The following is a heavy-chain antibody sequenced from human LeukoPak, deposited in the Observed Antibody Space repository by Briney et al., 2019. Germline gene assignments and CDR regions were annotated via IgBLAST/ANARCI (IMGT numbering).Heavy chain of an antibody. CDR2: VYHSGST. CDR3: ARVSGSGLYFKSFAP. Sequence: SETLSLTCSVSGDDISSSNWWTWVRQPPQKGLEWIGEVYHSGSTNYNPSLKSRIYMSVDKSQNRFSLRLTSVTAADTAVYFCARVSGSGLYFKSFAPWGQGTLVTVSS. V-gene: IGHV4-4*02. D-gene: IGHD3-10*01. CDR1: GDDISSSNW. J-gene: IGHJ5*01.